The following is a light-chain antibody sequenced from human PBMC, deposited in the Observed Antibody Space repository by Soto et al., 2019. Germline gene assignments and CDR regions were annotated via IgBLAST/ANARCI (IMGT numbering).Light chain of an antibody. Sequence: EIVLTLSPGTQSLSPGEGATLSCRASQSISSNFLAWYQQKRGQAPRLLIYGASSRATGIPDRFSGSGSGTDFTLTISSLQPEDFATYSCQQSYSTPPTFGQGTKVDIK. CDR1: QSISSNF. V-gene: IGKV3-20*01. J-gene: IGKJ1*01. CDR3: QQSYSTPPT. CDR2: GAS.